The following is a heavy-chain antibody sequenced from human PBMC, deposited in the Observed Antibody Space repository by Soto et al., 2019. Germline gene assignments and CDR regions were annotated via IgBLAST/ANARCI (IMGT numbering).Heavy chain of an antibody. CDR2: IRNKRYDYTT. J-gene: IGHJ4*02. CDR1: GFTFSDHY. V-gene: IGHV3-72*01. Sequence: EVQLVESGGGLVQPGGSLRLSCAASGFTFSDHYMDWVRQAPGKGLEWVGRIRNKRYDYTTVYGASVKGRFTISRDESQGSVFLQINSPKTEDTGVEYWATSRPTKHPSGFDYWGQGTLVSVSS. CDR3: ATSRPTKHPSGFDY. D-gene: IGHD3-10*01.